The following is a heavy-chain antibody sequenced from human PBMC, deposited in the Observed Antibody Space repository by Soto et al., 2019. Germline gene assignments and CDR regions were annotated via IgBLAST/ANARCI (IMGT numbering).Heavy chain of an antibody. J-gene: IGHJ2*01. CDR2: ISYDGSNK. V-gene: IGHV3-30-3*01. CDR1: GFTFSSYA. CDR3: ARNTMIAVSWYFDL. Sequence: ESGGGVVQPGRSLRLSCAASGFTFSSYAMHWVRQAPGKGLEWVAVISYDGSNKYYADSVKGRFTISRDNSKNTLYLQMNSLRAEDTAVYYCARNTMIAVSWYFDLWGRGTLVTVSS. D-gene: IGHD3-22*01.